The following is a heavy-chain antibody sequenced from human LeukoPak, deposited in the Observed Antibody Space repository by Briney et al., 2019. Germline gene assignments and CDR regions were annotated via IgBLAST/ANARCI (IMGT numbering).Heavy chain of an antibody. CDR3: AMQWLVRGGYYFDY. D-gene: IGHD6-19*01. Sequence: GGSLRLSCAASGFTFSNYGMNRVRQAPGKGLEWVSGISDSGGSTNYADSVKGRFTISRDNSKNTLYLRMDSLRGEDTAVYYCAMQWLVRGGYYFDYWGQGALVTVSS. J-gene: IGHJ4*02. CDR1: GFTFSNYG. CDR2: ISDSGGST. V-gene: IGHV3-23*01.